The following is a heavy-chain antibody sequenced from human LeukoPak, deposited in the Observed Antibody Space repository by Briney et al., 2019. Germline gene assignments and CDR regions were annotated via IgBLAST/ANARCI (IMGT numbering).Heavy chain of an antibody. CDR3: ASMTAVTAFDY. D-gene: IGHD4-11*01. CDR2: VHYSGTT. J-gene: IGHJ4*02. V-gene: IGHV4-59*01. CDR1: DGSITNYD. Sequence: SETLSLTCTVSDGSITNYDWSWVRQPPGKGLEFIGHVHYSGTTNYNPSLRSRVTISIDTSKKHFFLKLKSVTAADTAVFYCASMTAVTAFDYWGQGTLVTVSS.